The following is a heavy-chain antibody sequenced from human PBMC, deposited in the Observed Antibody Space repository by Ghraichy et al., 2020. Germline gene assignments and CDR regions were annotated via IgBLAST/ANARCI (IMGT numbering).Heavy chain of an antibody. V-gene: IGHV3-53*01. Sequence: GGSLRLSCAASGFTVSSNYMSWVRQAPGKGLEWVSIIYSGGSTYYADSVKGRFTISRDNSKNTLFLQMDSRRVDDTAVYYCARGASKLRFDYWGQGTLVTVSS. J-gene: IGHJ4*02. CDR2: IYSGGST. D-gene: IGHD1-7*01. CDR3: ARGASKLRFDY. CDR1: GFTVSSNY.